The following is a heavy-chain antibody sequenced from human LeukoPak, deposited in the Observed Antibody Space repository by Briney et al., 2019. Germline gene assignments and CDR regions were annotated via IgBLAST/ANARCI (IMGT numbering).Heavy chain of an antibody. V-gene: IGHV3-15*01. J-gene: IGHJ4*02. Sequence: GGSLRLSCAASGFTFSNAWMSWVRQAPGKGLEWVGRTKSKTDGGTTDYAALVKGRFTISRDDSKNTLYLQMNSLKIEDTAVCYCTTVGSAAGDYWGQGTLVTVSS. D-gene: IGHD6-13*01. CDR3: TTVGSAAGDY. CDR2: TKSKTDGGTT. CDR1: GFTFSNAW.